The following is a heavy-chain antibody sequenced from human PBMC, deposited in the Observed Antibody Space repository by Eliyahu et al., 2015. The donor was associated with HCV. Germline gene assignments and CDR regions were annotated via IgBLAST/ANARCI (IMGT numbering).Heavy chain of an antibody. Sequence: QVQLQQWGAGLLKPSETLSLTCAVYGGSFSGYYWSWIRQPPGKGLEWIGEINHSGSTNYNPSLKSRVTISVDTSKNQFSLKLSSVTAADTAVYYCARGLYEDYDPPYWGQGTLVTVSS. D-gene: IGHD3-16*01. CDR2: INHSGST. CDR3: ARGLYEDYDPPY. CDR1: GGSFSGYY. J-gene: IGHJ4*02. V-gene: IGHV4-34*01.